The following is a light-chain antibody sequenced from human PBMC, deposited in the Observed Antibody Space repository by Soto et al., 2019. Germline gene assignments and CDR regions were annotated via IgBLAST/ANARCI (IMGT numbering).Light chain of an antibody. CDR1: QSIGNS. J-gene: IGKJ1*01. CDR2: ATS. V-gene: IGKV3-20*01. Sequence: EVLLTQSPGTLSLSPGERATLSCRASQSIGNSLAWYQHKPGQAPRLLIYATSSRATGIPDRFSGSGSGTDFTLTISRLEPEDFAVYYCQQYGRSGTFGQGTKVEIK. CDR3: QQYGRSGT.